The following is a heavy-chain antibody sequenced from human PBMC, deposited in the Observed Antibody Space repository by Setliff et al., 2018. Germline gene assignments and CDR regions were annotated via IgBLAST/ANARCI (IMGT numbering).Heavy chain of an antibody. J-gene: IGHJ6*03. V-gene: IGHV4-38-2*02. Sequence: SETLSLTCGLSGYSLSSGYYGGWIRQPPGKGLEWIGHIYIGGSANYNPSLKSRVTMSIDTSKDQFSLKLNSVTAADMAVYYCAREQWLDPPGYYYMDVWGKGTTVTVSS. CDR1: GYSLSSGYY. D-gene: IGHD6-19*01. CDR3: AREQWLDPPGYYYMDV. CDR2: IYIGGSA.